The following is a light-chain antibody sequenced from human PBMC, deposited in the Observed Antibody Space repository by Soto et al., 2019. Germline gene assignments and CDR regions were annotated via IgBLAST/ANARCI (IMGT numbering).Light chain of an antibody. CDR2: GAS. J-gene: IGKJ5*01. CDR3: QQYNTWPPIT. Sequence: ERVFTPSPATPSVSPGERGTLSCGASQSVRSNLAWYQQKPGQAPRLLIYGASTRATGLPARFSGSGSGTDFTLTISSLQSEDFAVYYCQQYNTWPPITFGQGTRLEI. V-gene: IGKV3-15*01. CDR1: QSVRSN.